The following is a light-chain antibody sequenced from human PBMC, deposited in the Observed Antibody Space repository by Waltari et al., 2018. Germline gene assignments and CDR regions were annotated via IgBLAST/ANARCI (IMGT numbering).Light chain of an antibody. CDR1: QGISNS. V-gene: IGKV1-17*03. Sequence: DLQMTQSPSAMTASVGDRVTITCRASQGISNSLAWFQQQPGKVPKRLIYVASTWQSGVPTRFSGSGSGTEFTLTISSLQPEDFATYYCLQHNSYPWTFGQGTKVEIK. CDR2: VAS. CDR3: LQHNSYPWT. J-gene: IGKJ1*01.